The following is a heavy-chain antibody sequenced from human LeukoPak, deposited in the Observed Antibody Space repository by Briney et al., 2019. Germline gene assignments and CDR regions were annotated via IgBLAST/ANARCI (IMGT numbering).Heavy chain of an antibody. J-gene: IGHJ4*02. CDR3: VTYYFDSSGPKKNY. CDR1: GGSFSGYY. Sequence: SETLSLTCAVYGGSFSGYYWSWIRQPPGKGLEWIGEINHSGSTNYNPSLKSRVTISVDTSKKQFSLKLSSVTATDTAVYYCVTYYFDSSGPKKNYWGQGTLVTVSS. V-gene: IGHV4-34*01. CDR2: INHSGST. D-gene: IGHD3-22*01.